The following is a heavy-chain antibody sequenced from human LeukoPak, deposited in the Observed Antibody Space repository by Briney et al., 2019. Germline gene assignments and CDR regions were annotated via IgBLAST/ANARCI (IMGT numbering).Heavy chain of an antibody. CDR1: GYTLTELS. CDR3: ARDLDNYSGSGSYYNGDPLFQH. V-gene: IGHV1-24*01. CDR2: FDPEDGET. Sequence: GASVKVSCKVSGYTLTELSLHWVRQAPGKGLEWMGRFDPEDGETIYARKFQGRVTMTRDTSISTGYMELSKLRSDDTAVYYCARDLDNYSGSGSYYNGDPLFQHWGQGTLVTVSS. D-gene: IGHD3-10*01. J-gene: IGHJ1*01.